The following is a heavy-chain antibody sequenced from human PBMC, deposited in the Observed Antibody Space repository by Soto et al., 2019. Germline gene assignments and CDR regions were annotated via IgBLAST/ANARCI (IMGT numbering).Heavy chain of an antibody. J-gene: IGHJ6*02. CDR2: ISSSSSTI. Sequence: GGSLRLSCAASGFTFSSYSMNWVRQAPGKGLEWVSYISSSSSTIYYADSVKGRFTISRDNAKNSLYLQMNSLRAEDTAVYYCAREGTSSWYEPLYYYYGMDVWGQGTTVTVSS. V-gene: IGHV3-48*04. CDR3: AREGTSSWYEPLYYYYGMDV. CDR1: GFTFSSYS. D-gene: IGHD6-13*01.